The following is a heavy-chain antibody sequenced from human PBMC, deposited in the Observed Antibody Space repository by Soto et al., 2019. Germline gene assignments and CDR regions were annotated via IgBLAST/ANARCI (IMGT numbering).Heavy chain of an antibody. D-gene: IGHD3-3*01. CDR2: ISSSGNTI. J-gene: IGHJ6*02. Sequence: QVQLVESGGGLVKPGGSLRLSCAASGFTFSDYYMSWIRQAPGKGLEWISYISSSGNTIYYADSVKGRFTISRDNAKNSVYLQMNSLRAEDTAVYYCAAGVVTVYYYYGMDVWGQGTTVTVSS. CDR1: GFTFSDYY. CDR3: AAGVVTVYYYYGMDV. V-gene: IGHV3-11*01.